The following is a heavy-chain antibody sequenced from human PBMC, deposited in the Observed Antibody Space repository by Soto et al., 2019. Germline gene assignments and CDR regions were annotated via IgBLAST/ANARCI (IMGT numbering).Heavy chain of an antibody. J-gene: IGHJ3*02. CDR3: ARIDYVWGSYRYPRI. V-gene: IGHV1-18*04. CDR1: GYTLTSYG. Sequence: QVQLVQSGAEVKKPWASVKVSCKASGYTLTSYGISWVRQAPGQGLEWMGWISAYNGNTNYAQKLQGRVTMTTDTSTSTAYMELRSLRSDDTAVYYCARIDYVWGSYRYPRIWGRGTMVTVSS. CDR2: ISAYNGNT. D-gene: IGHD3-16*01.